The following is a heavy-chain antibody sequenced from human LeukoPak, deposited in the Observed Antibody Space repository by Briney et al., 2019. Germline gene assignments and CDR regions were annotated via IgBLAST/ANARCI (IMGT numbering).Heavy chain of an antibody. CDR1: GFTFSSYA. J-gene: IGHJ4*02. V-gene: IGHV3-30-3*01. Sequence: GGSLRLSCAASGFTFSSYAMHWVRQAPGKGLEWVAVISYDGSNKYYADSVKGRFTISRDNSKNTLYLQMNSLRAEDTAVYYCARDQYYFDYWGREPWSPSPQ. CDR2: ISYDGSNK. CDR3: ARDQYYFDY.